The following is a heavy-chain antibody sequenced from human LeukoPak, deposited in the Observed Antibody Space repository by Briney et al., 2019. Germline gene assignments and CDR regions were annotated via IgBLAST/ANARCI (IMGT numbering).Heavy chain of an antibody. J-gene: IGHJ4*02. CDR3: ARGGAVVAAPLDY. D-gene: IGHD2-15*01. CDR1: GFTFSSYW. Sequence: GGSLRLSWAASGFTFSSYWMHWVRQAPGKGLVWVSRIITDGSSTRYADSLKGRFTISRDNATNTLYLQMNSLRAEDTAVYYCARGGAVVAAPLDYWGQGTLVTVSS. V-gene: IGHV3-74*01. CDR2: IITDGSST.